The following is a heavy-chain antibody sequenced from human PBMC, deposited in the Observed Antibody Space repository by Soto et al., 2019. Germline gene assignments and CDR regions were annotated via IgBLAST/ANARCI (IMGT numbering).Heavy chain of an antibody. J-gene: IGHJ4*02. CDR3: ARDLMGRVIPTELDY. CDR1: GFTFSSYG. Sequence: GGSLRLSCAASGFTFSSYGMHWVRQAPGKGLEWVAVTWYDGSNKYYADSVKGRFTISRDNSKNTLYLQMNSLRAEDTAVYYCARDLMGRVIPTELDYWGQGTLVTVSS. D-gene: IGHD1-7*01. CDR2: TWYDGSNK. V-gene: IGHV3-33*01.